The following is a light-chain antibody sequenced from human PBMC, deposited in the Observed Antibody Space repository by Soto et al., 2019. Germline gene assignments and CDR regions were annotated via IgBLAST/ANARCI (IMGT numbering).Light chain of an antibody. J-gene: IGKJ4*01. CDR2: LGS. V-gene: IGKV2-28*01. CDR3: MQSLQTPLT. CDR1: QSLLHSNGYNY. Sequence: DIVMTQSPLSLPVTPGEPASISCRSSQSLLHSNGYNYLDWYLQKPGQSPQLLISLGSNRASGVPDRFSGSGSGTYFTLKISRVEAEDVGLYYYMQSLQTPLTFGGGTKVEIK.